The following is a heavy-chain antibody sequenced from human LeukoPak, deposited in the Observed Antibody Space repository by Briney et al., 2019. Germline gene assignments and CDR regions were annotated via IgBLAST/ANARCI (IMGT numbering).Heavy chain of an antibody. CDR2: ISYDGNNK. J-gene: IGHJ4*02. D-gene: IGHD6-13*01. CDR1: GFTFSSYG. V-gene: IGHV3-30*18. Sequence: GGSLRLSCAASGFTFSSYGMHWVRQAPGKGLEWVAVISYDGNNKYYADSVKGRFTISRDNSKNTMDLQMNSLRAEDTAVYYCAKAPGITATDYFQYWGQGTLVTVSS. CDR3: AKAPGITATDYFQY.